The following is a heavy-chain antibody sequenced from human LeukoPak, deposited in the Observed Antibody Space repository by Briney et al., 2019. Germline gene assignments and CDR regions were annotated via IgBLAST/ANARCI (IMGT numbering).Heavy chain of an antibody. CDR3: ARGISSSWSAYRWFDP. D-gene: IGHD6-13*01. J-gene: IGHJ5*02. CDR2: MNPNSGNT. V-gene: IGHV1-8*01. CDR1: GYTFTSYD. Sequence: ASVKVSCKASGYTFTSYDINWVRQATGQGLEWMGWMNPNSGNTGYAQKFQGRVTMTRNTSISTAYMELSSLRSEDTAVYYCARGISSSWSAYRWFDPWGQGTLVTVSS.